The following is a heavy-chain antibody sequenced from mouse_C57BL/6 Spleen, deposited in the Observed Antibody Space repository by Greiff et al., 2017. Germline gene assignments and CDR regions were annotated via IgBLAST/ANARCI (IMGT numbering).Heavy chain of an antibody. J-gene: IGHJ2*01. V-gene: IGHV5-9-1*02. D-gene: IGHD1-1*01. CDR3: TRDCSNYFDY. CDR2: LSSGGDYI. Sequence: EVKLVESGEGLVKPGGSLKLSCAASGFTFSSYAMSWVRQTPEKRLEWVAYLSSGGDYIYYADTVKGRFTISRDNARNTLYLQMSSLKSEDTAMYYCTRDCSNYFDYWGQGTTLTVSS. CDR1: GFTFSSYA.